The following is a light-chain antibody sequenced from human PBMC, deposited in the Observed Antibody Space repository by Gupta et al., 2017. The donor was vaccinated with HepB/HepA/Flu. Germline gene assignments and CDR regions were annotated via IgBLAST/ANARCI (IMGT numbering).Light chain of an antibody. CDR1: RSDVGSYNL. Sequence: QSALTQPASVSGSPGQSITISCTGTRSDVGSYNLVSWYQQHPGKAPKLLIYEVNKWASGVSDRFSGSKSGNTASLTISGLQAEDEADYYCCSYSITTVVFGGGTKLTVL. J-gene: IGLJ2*01. CDR3: CSYSITTVV. V-gene: IGLV2-23*02. CDR2: EVN.